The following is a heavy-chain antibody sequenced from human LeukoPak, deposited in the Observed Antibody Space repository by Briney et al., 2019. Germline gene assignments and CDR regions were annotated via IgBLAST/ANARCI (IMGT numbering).Heavy chain of an antibody. Sequence: SETLSLTCTVSGGSISSYYWSWIRQPPGKGLEWIGYIYYSGSTNYNPSLKSRVTISVDTSKNQFSLKLSSVTAADTAVYYCARGRSLITMLEGIDPRGQGTLVTVSS. CDR3: ARGRSLITMLEGIDP. J-gene: IGHJ5*02. D-gene: IGHD3-22*01. V-gene: IGHV4-59*12. CDR1: GGSISSYY. CDR2: IYYSGST.